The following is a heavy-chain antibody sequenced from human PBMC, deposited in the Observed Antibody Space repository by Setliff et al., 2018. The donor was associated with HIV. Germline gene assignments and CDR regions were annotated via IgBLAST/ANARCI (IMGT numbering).Heavy chain of an antibody. Sequence: SETLSLTCTVSDDSFSTSDYWWAWVRQPPGKGLEWIGSIYHDGRTYYSPSLKSRVTISVDTSKNRFSLKLSSVTATDTAVYYCERQLASGFWAFDIWGQGTMVTVSS. CDR1: DDSFSTSDYW. CDR2: IYHDGRT. J-gene: IGHJ3*02. V-gene: IGHV4-39*01. CDR3: ERQLASGFWAFDI. D-gene: IGHD3-22*01.